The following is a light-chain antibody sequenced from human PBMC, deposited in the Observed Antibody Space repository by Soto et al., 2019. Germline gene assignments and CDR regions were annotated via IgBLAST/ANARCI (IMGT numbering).Light chain of an antibody. Sequence: QSALTQPPSASGSPGQSVTISCTATSSDIGGYNYVSWYQQHPGKAPKLMIYAVTKRPSGVPDRFSGSMSGYTASLTVSGLQAEDEADYYCCSHTGSNNFVVFGGGTKLTVL. CDR1: SSDIGGYNY. J-gene: IGLJ2*01. CDR3: CSHTGSNNFVV. CDR2: AVT. V-gene: IGLV2-8*01.